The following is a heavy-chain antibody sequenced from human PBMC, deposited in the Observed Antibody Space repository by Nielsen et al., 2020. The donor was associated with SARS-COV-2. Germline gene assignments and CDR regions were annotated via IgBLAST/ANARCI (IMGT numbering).Heavy chain of an antibody. V-gene: IGHV3-64D*06. CDR3: ARESVTGTDAFDI. CDR1: GFTFSSYA. D-gene: IGHD6-19*01. Sequence: GGSLRLSCPASGFTFSSYAMHWVRQAPGKGLEYVSAISSNGDSTYYADSVKGRFTISRDNSKNTLYLQMSSLRAEDTAVYYCARESVTGTDAFDIWGQGTVVTVSS. CDR2: ISSNGDST. J-gene: IGHJ3*02.